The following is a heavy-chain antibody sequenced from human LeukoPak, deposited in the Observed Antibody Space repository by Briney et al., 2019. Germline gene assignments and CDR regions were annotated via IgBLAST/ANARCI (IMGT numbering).Heavy chain of an antibody. CDR2: IYHSGST. D-gene: IGHD3-10*01. CDR1: GGSISSSNW. J-gene: IGHJ5*02. V-gene: IGHV4-4*02. CDR3: SRYDSDTGDFDP. Sequence: PSETLSLTCAVSGGSISSSNWWSWVRQPPGKGLEWIGEIYHSGSTNYNPSLKSRVTISVDKSRTQFSLKLSSVTAADTAFYYCSRYDSDTGDFDPWGQGTLVTISS.